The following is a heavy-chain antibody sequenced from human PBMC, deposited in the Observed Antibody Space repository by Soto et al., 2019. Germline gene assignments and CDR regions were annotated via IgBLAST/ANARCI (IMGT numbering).Heavy chain of an antibody. CDR3: ARGLVQASADIVVVVADHNDAFDN. D-gene: IGHD2-15*01. CDR2: IYYSGST. J-gene: IGHJ3*02. CDR1: GGSISSGDYY. Sequence: NPSETLSLTCTVSGGSISSGDYYWSWIRQPPGKGLEWIGYIYYSGSTYYNPSLKSRVTISVDTSKNQFSLNLSSVTAAATAVYYCARGLVQASADIVVVVADHNDAFDNWGEGTMVTV. V-gene: IGHV4-30-4*01.